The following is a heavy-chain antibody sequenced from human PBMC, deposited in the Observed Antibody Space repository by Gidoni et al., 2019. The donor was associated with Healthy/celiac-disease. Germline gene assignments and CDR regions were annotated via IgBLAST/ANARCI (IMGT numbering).Heavy chain of an antibody. CDR2: LYWNDDK. Sequence: QITLKESGPTLVKPTQTLTLTCTFSGFSLSTSGVGVGWIRQPPGKALEWLALLYWNDDKRYSPSLKSRLTITKDTSKNQVVLTMTNMDPVDTATYYCAHRRSGGPYDFWSGYANNWFDPWGQGTLVTVSS. V-gene: IGHV2-5*01. J-gene: IGHJ5*02. CDR3: AHRRSGGPYDFWSGYANNWFDP. CDR1: GFSLSTSGVG. D-gene: IGHD3-3*01.